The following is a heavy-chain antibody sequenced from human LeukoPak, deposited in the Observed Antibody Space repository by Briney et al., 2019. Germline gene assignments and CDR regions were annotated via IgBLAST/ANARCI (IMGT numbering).Heavy chain of an antibody. D-gene: IGHD4-17*01. CDR1: GGSISSSSSY. J-gene: IGHJ4*02. CDR3: ARITRVITVTDDY. Sequence: SETLSLTCSVSGGSISSSSSYWGWIRQPPGKGLEWIGSIYYSGSTNYNPSLKSRVTISVDTSKNQFSLKLSSVTAADTAVYYCARITRVITVTDDYWGQGTLVTVSS. CDR2: IYYSGST. V-gene: IGHV4-39*07.